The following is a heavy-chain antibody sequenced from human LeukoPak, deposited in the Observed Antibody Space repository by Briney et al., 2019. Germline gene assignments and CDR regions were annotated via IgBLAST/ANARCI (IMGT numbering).Heavy chain of an antibody. CDR1: GFTFSSYS. CDR3: LGYCSSTSCSIADY. V-gene: IGHV3-21*01. CDR2: ISSSSSYI. J-gene: IGHJ4*02. D-gene: IGHD2-2*01. Sequence: GGSLRLSCAASGFTFSSYSMNWVRQAPGKGLEWVSSISSSSSYIYYADSVKGRFTISRDNAKNSLYLQMNSLRAEDTAVYYCLGYCSSTSCSIADYWGQGTLVTVSS.